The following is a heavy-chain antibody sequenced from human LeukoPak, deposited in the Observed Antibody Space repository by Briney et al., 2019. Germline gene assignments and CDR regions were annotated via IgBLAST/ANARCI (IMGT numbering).Heavy chain of an antibody. CDR2: INHSGST. V-gene: IGHV4-34*01. D-gene: IGHD5-24*01. CDR3: ARQRRWLQMYYYYYMDV. Sequence: SQPLSLTCAVYGGSFSGYYWSWIRQPTGKGLEWIGEINHSGSTNYNPSLKSRVTISVDTSKNQFSLKLSSVTAADTAVYYCARQRRWLQMYYYYYMDVWGKGTTVTVSS. J-gene: IGHJ6*03. CDR1: GGSFSGYY.